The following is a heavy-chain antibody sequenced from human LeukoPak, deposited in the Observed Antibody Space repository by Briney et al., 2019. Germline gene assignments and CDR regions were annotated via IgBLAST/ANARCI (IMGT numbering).Heavy chain of an antibody. CDR2: ISSSSSYI. CDR1: GFNVRTNF. J-gene: IGHJ4*02. Sequence: GGSLRLSCVTSGFNVRTNFMSWVRQAPGKGLEWVSSISSSSSYIYYADSVKGRFTISRDNAKNSLYLQMNSLRAEDTAVYYCARGLAVAGTRGFDYWGQGTLVTVSS. CDR3: ARGLAVAGTRGFDY. D-gene: IGHD6-19*01. V-gene: IGHV3-21*01.